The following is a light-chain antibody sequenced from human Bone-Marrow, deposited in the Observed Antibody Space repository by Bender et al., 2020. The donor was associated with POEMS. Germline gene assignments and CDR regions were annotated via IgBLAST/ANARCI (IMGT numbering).Light chain of an antibody. CDR1: SSDVGGYNY. V-gene: IGLV2-8*01. J-gene: IGLJ3*02. CDR3: SSYTSTNTLV. CDR2: EVI. Sequence: QSALTQPPSASGSPGQSVTISCTGTSSDVGGYNYVSWYQQHPGKAPKLIIFEVIKRPSGVPDRFSGSKSGTSASLAISGLQAEDEADYYCSSYTSTNTLVFGGGTKLTVL.